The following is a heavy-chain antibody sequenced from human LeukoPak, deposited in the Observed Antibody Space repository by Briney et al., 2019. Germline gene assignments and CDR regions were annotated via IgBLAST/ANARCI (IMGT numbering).Heavy chain of an antibody. CDR1: GYTFTSYG. D-gene: IGHD3-22*01. CDR3: ARVDYYDSSGYLYYFDY. Sequence: ASVKVSCKASGYTFTSYGISWVRQAPGQGLEWMGWISAYNGNTNYAQKLQGRVTMPTDTSTSTAYMELRSLRSDDTAVYYCARVDYYDSSGYLYYFDYWGQGTLVTVSS. J-gene: IGHJ4*02. V-gene: IGHV1-18*01. CDR2: ISAYNGNT.